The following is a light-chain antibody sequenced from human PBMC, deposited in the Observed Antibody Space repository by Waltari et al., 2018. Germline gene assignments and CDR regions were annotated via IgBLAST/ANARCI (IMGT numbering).Light chain of an antibody. CDR3: MQSIQAPLT. CDR1: QSLLHSNGYDY. CDR2: LGS. V-gene: IGKV2-28*01. Sequence: QSLLHSNGYDYLEWYLQKPGQSPQLLIYLGSNRASGVPDRFSGSGSGTDFTLIISRVEAEDVGVYYCMQSIQAPLTFGGGTKVDIK. J-gene: IGKJ4*01.